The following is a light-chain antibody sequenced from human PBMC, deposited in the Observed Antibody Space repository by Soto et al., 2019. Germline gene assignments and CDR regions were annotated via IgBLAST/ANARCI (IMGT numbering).Light chain of an antibody. CDR2: EVS. CDR3: SSYAGSNNFV. CDR1: SSDVGGYNY. V-gene: IGLV2-8*01. Sequence: QSVLTQLPSGSGSPGQSVTISCTGTSSDVGGYNYVSWYQQHPGKAPKPMIYEVSKRPSGVPDRSSGSKSGNTASLTVSGLQAEDEADYYCSSYAGSNNFVFGTGTKVTVL. J-gene: IGLJ1*01.